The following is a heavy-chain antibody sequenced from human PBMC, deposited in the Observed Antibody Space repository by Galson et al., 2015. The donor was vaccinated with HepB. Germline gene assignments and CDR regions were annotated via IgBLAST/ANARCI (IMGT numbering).Heavy chain of an antibody. V-gene: IGHV3-30-3*01. CDR3: ARGASRYIYYGMDV. J-gene: IGHJ6*02. CDR1: GFTFSSYA. D-gene: IGHD3-16*02. Sequence: SLRLSCAASGFTFSSYAMHWVRQAPGKGLEWVAVISYDGSNKYYADSEKGRFTIPRDNSKNTLYLQMNSLRAEDTAVYYCARGASRYIYYGMDVWGQGTTVTVSS. CDR2: ISYDGSNK.